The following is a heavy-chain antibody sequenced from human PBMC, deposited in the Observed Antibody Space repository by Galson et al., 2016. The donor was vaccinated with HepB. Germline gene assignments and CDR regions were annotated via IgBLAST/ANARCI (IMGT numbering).Heavy chain of an antibody. J-gene: IGHJ6*03. Sequence: SETLSLTCTVSGGSVSSSTHYWAWIRQPPGKGLEYIGSIYYAGTTYYKPSLTSRATISVDRSKSQFSLKLNSVTAADTAVYYCARHAGTSYENYYMDVCGKGATVMVSS. D-gene: IGHD1-1*01. CDR3: ARHAGTSYENYYMDV. CDR2: IYYAGTT. CDR1: GGSVSSSTHY. V-gene: IGHV4-39*01.